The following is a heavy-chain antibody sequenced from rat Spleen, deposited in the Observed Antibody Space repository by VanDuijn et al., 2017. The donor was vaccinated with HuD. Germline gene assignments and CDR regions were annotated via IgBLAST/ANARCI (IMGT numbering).Heavy chain of an antibody. D-gene: IGHD2-5*01. V-gene: IGHV2-13*01. CDR3: ARANRDTYSHFDY. CDR2: LGAGGGT. J-gene: IGHJ3*01. CDR1: GFSLTTHH. Sequence: QVRLKESGPGLVQPSQTLSLTRTVSGFSLTTHHVSWVRLPPGKSLGWMGILGAGGGTKYNSAVKSRLSISRDTSKSQVFLKMNSLQTEDTATYYCARANRDTYSHFDYWGQGTLVIVSS.